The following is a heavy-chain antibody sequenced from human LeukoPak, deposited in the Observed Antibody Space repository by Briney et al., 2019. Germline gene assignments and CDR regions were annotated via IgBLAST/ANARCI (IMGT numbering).Heavy chain of an antibody. CDR1: GGTFSSYA. CDR2: IIPIFGTA. V-gene: IGHV1-69*05. J-gene: IGHJ4*02. Sequence: ASVKVSCKASGGTFSSYAISWVRQAPGQGLEWMGWIIPIFGTANYAQKFQGRVTITTDESTSTAYMELSSLRSEDTAVYYCARDMLGGFFDYWGQGTLVTVSS. D-gene: IGHD2-8*01. CDR3: ARDMLGGFFDY.